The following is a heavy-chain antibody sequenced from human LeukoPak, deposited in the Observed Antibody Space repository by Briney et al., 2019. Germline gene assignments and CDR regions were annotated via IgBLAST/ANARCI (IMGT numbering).Heavy chain of an antibody. V-gene: IGHV4-38-2*01. D-gene: IGHD6-6*01. J-gene: IGHJ5*02. CDR2: IYHSGSP. Sequence: LETLSLTCAVSGYSISSASYWGWIRQPPGKGREWIGNIYHSGSPYYNPSLKSRVTISVDTSKNQFSLKLSSVTAADTAVYYCARGRGSIAARRPWNWFDPWGQGTLVTVSS. CDR1: GYSISSASY. CDR3: ARGRGSIAARRPWNWFDP.